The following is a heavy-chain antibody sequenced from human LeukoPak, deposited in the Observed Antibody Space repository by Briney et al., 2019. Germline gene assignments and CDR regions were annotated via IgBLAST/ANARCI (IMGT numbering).Heavy chain of an antibody. Sequence: GGSLRLSCAASGFTLSSYWMSWVRQAPGKGLEWVANIKQDGSEKYYVDSVKGRFTISRDNGKNSLYLQMNSLRAEDTAVYYCARALKDLRRRIGGTTIFQFYYYLDVWGKGTKVIISS. D-gene: IGHD1-26*01. CDR2: IKQDGSEK. CDR1: GFTLSSYW. J-gene: IGHJ6*03. V-gene: IGHV3-7*01. CDR3: ARALKDLRRRIGGTTIFQFYYYLDV.